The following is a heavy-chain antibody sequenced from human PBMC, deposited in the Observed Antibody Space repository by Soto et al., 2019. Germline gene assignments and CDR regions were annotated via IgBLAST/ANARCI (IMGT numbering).Heavy chain of an antibody. CDR2: ISGYNGNT. D-gene: IGHD3-22*01. CDR1: GYTFTSYG. J-gene: IGHJ4*02. V-gene: IGHV1-18*04. CDR3: ARVTTSLIVVVIKGFDY. Sequence: ASVKVSCKTSGYTFTSYGISWVRQAPGQGLEWMGWISGYNGNTNYAQAFQGRVTMTTDTSTSTAYMELRSLRSDDTAVYYCARVTTSLIVVVIKGFDYWGQGXLVTVYS.